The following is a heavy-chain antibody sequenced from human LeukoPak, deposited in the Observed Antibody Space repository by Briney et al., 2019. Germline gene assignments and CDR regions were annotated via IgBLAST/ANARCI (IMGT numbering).Heavy chain of an antibody. CDR2: ISYDGSDK. V-gene: IGHV3-30-3*01. CDR1: GFTFGSYA. CDR3: AREHRGYGDS. D-gene: IGHD5-12*01. Sequence: GRSLRLSCAASGFTFGSYAMHWVRQAPGRGLEWVAIISYDGSDKFYADSVKGRFTISRDNSKDTLYLQMNSLRAEDTAVYYCAREHRGYGDSWGQGTLVTVSS. J-gene: IGHJ4*02.